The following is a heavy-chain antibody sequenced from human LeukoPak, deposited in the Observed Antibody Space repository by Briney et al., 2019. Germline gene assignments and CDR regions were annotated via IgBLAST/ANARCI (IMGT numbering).Heavy chain of an antibody. J-gene: IGHJ5*02. V-gene: IGHV3-23*01. CDR2: ITDSGDGT. D-gene: IGHD1-14*01. CDR3: AARKNWFDP. CDR1: GFTFSSYA. Sequence: PGGSLRLSCATSGFTFSSYAMTWVRQAPGKGLEWVSSITDSGDGTYYADSVKGRFTISRDNSKNTLFLQMNSLRAEDTAVYYCAARKNWFDPWGQGTLVTVSS.